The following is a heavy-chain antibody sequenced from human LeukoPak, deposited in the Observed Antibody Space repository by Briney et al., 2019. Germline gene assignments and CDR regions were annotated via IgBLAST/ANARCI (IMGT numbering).Heavy chain of an antibody. CDR3: ARSAGTTAADHRYGMDV. V-gene: IGHV4-59*08. CDR2: IYYSGST. Sequence: AETLSLTCTVSGVPISGRYWSWVRQPPGKGLEWIGYIYYSGSTNYNPSLKSRVTISVDTSKNQFSLKLSSVTAADTAVYYCARSAGTTAADHRYGMDVWGQGTTVTVSS. J-gene: IGHJ6*02. D-gene: IGHD6-13*01. CDR1: GVPISGRY.